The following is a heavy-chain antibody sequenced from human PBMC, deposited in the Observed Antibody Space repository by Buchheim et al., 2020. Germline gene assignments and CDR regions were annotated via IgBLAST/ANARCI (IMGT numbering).Heavy chain of an antibody. CDR2: ISYDGSNK. J-gene: IGHJ4*02. CDR3: AGVVAATHFDY. CDR1: GFTFSSYG. D-gene: IGHD2-15*01. Sequence: QVQLVESGGGVVQPGRSLRLSCAASGFTFSSYGMHWVRQAPGKGLEWVAVISYDGSNKYYADSVKGRFTISRDNSKNTLYLQMNSLRAEDTAVYYCAGVVAATHFDYWGQGTL. V-gene: IGHV3-30*03.